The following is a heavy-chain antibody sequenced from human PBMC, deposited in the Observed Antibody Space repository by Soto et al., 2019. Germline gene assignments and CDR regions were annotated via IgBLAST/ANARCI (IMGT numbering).Heavy chain of an antibody. CDR1: GYTFPNSW. V-gene: IGHV5-51*01. CDR3: AASIFYYGMDV. Sequence: ESLQLCLHGCGYTFPNSWIGWVPQMPGKGLEWMGIIYPGDSDTKYNPSFQGQVTISADKSITNTYMQWSSLKASDTAIYYCAASIFYYGMDVWGQGTTVTVSS. CDR2: IYPGDSDT. J-gene: IGHJ6*02.